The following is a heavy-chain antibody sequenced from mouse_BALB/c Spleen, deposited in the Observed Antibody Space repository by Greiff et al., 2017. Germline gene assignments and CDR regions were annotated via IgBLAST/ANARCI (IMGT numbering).Heavy chain of an antibody. CDR3: ASDYYGYGDAMDY. D-gene: IGHD1-2*01. Sequence: QVQLKESGPGLVQPSQSLSITCTVSGFSLTSYGVHWVRQSPGKGLEWLGVIWSGGSTDYNAAFISRLSISKDNSKSQVFFKMNSLQANDTAIYYCASDYYGYGDAMDYWGQGTSVTVSS. V-gene: IGHV2-2*02. CDR2: IWSGGST. J-gene: IGHJ4*01. CDR1: GFSLTSYG.